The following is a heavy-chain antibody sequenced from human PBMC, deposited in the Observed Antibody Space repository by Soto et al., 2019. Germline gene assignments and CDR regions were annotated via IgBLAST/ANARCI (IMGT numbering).Heavy chain of an antibody. CDR2: IYHSGST. V-gene: IGHV4-30-2*01. CDR1: GGSVSSGGYS. CDR3: ARDRMSQGLDY. J-gene: IGHJ4*02. Sequence: SETLSLTWAVSGGSVSSGGYSWSCFRQPPGKGLEWIGYIYHSGSTYYNPSLKSRVTISVDRSKNQFSLKLSSVTAADTAVYYCARDRMSQGLDYWGQGTLVTVSS.